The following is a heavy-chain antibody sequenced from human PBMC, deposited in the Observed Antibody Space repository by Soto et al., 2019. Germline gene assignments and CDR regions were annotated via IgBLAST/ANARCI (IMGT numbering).Heavy chain of an antibody. CDR3: AKGGYSYDSSGNDY. CDR1: GFAFSSRA. D-gene: IGHD3-22*01. V-gene: IGHV3-23*01. Sequence: GGSLRLSCSASGFAFSSRARNWVRESPGKGLGCVSGISGSGGRTYYADSVKGRFTISRDNSKNTLDLQMNSLRAEETAVYYCAKGGYSYDSSGNDYWGLGTLVTVS. J-gene: IGHJ4*02. CDR2: ISGSGGRT.